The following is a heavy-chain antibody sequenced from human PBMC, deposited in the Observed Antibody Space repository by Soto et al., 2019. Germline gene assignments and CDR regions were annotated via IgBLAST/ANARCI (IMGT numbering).Heavy chain of an antibody. Sequence: PSETLSLTCTVSGGSISSYYWSWIRQPPGKGLEWIGYFYYSGSTNFNPSLKSRAIISVDTSKNQFSLKLSSVTAADTAVYFCARGFASSWYWFDPWGQGTLVTVSS. CDR2: FYYSGST. CDR3: ARGFASSWYWFDP. V-gene: IGHV4-59*01. D-gene: IGHD6-13*01. CDR1: GGSISSYY. J-gene: IGHJ5*02.